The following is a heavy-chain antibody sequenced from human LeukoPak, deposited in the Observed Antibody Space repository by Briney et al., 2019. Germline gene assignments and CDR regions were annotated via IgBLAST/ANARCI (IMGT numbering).Heavy chain of an antibody. CDR2: IYHSGGT. J-gene: IGHJ5*02. Sequence: SETLSLTCTVSGGSISNSTYYWGWIRQPPGKGLECIGTIYHSGGTYYNPSLKSRVTISVDTSKNQFSLKLNSVTAADTAVYYCARIYSSSWFLNWFDPWGQGTLVTVSS. CDR3: ARIYSSSWFLNWFDP. V-gene: IGHV4-39*07. CDR1: GGSISNSTYY. D-gene: IGHD6-13*01.